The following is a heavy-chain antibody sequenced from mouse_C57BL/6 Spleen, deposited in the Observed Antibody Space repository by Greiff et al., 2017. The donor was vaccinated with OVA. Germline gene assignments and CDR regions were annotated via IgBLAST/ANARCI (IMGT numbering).Heavy chain of an antibody. CDR1: GFTFTDYC. CDR3: ARLANYCDY. J-gene: IGHJ2*01. CDR2: IDPESGYT. Sequence: EVQLQQSGAELVKPGASVKLSCTASGFTFTDYCMHWVKQRPEPGLEWIGIIDPESGYTKYAPKFQGKATITADTSSNPAYLQLSSLTSEDTAGDYCARLANYCDYWGQGTTLTVSS. V-gene: IGHV14-2*01.